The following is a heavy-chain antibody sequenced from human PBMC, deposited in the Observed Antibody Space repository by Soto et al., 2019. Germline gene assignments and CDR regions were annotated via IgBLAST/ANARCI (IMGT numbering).Heavy chain of an antibody. D-gene: IGHD6-19*01. CDR1: GGTICRYC. CDR3: ARVESSGWYPHY. J-gene: IGHJ4*02. V-gene: IGHV4-59*01. CDR2: IYYSGTT. Sequence: LTCAVSGGTICRYCWTRVRQPPGKGLEWIGYIYYSGTTNYNPSLTSRVTMSVDSSKNQFSLNLKSVTAADTAVYFCARVESSGWYPHYWGQGTLVTVS.